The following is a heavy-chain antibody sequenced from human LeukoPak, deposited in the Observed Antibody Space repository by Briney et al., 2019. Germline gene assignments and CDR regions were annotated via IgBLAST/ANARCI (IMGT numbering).Heavy chain of an antibody. D-gene: IGHD4/OR15-4a*01. CDR2: INTDGSYT. J-gene: IGHJ4*02. CDR1: GFTFSSYA. CDR3: ARDLTGAVDY. V-gene: IGHV3-74*01. Sequence: GGSLRLSCAASGFTFSSYAMSWVRQAPGKGLVWVSRINTDGSYTSYADSVKGRFTISRDSARNTLFLQMNSLRDEDTAVYYCARDLTGAVDYWGQGTLVTVSS.